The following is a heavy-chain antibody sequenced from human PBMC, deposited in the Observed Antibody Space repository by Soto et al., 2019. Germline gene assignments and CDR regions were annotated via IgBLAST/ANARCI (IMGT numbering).Heavy chain of an antibody. CDR3: AGSSSWYDPKGMDV. D-gene: IGHD6-13*01. CDR1: GYTFPSYA. J-gene: IGHJ6*02. CDR2: INAGNGNT. Sequence: GASVHVSFQSSGYTFPSYAMHWVRQAPGQRLEWMGWINAGNGNTKYSQKFQGRVTITRNTSASTAYMELSSLRSEDTAVYYCAGSSSWYDPKGMDVWGQGTTVTVSS. V-gene: IGHV1-3*01.